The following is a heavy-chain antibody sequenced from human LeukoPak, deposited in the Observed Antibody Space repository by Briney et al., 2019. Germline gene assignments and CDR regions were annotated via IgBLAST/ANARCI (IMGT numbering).Heavy chain of an antibody. CDR1: GGSFSGYY. Sequence: PSETLSLTCAVYGGSFSGYYWSWIRQPPGKGLEWIGSIYYSGSTHYNPSLKSRVAISVDTSKNQFSLKLSSVTAADTAVYYCARVPTSSGWYGYFDYWGQGTLVTVSS. V-gene: IGHV4-34*01. J-gene: IGHJ4*02. D-gene: IGHD6-19*01. CDR3: ARVPTSSGWYGYFDY. CDR2: IYYSGST.